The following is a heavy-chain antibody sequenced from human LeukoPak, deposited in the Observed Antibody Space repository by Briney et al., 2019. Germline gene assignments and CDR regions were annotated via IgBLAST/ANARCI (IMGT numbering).Heavy chain of an antibody. CDR3: ARGVLLQGRGAFDI. Sequence: GAALKVSCKASGYTFNVYYIHWLRQAPGQGLEWMGCVIPSSGSTKYAQKIQDIVTMTWDKSINTAYMELSSLTYDDTAVYYCARGVLLQGRGAFDIWGQGAMVTVSS. D-gene: IGHD2-15*01. J-gene: IGHJ3*02. CDR1: GYTFNVYY. CDR2: VIPSSGST. V-gene: IGHV1-2*02.